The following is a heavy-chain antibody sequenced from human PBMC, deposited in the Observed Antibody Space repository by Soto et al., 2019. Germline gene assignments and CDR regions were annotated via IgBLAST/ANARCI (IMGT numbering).Heavy chain of an antibody. CDR1: GGSFSGYS. CDR3: ARDKITGLFDY. J-gene: IGHJ4*02. Sequence: PSETLSLTCAVYGGSFSGYSWTWIRHPPGTGLEWIGEINHSGSTYFNPSLKSRVTISVDTSKNQFPLKLTSVTAADTAVYYCARDKITGLFDYWGQGTLVTVSS. CDR2: INHSGST. D-gene: IGHD2-8*02. V-gene: IGHV4-34*01.